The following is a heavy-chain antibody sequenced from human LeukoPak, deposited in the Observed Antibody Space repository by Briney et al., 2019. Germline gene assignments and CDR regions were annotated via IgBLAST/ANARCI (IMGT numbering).Heavy chain of an antibody. CDR3: ARDRVGGWAFDI. Sequence: GGSLRLSCAASGFTFSSHPMHWVRQAPGKGLEYVASIGTDASDTHHADSVKGRFTISRDNSKDTLYLQMGSLRPEDMAVYYCARDRVGGWAFDIWGQGTMVSVSS. J-gene: IGHJ3*02. CDR1: GFTFSSHP. D-gene: IGHD3-16*01. CDR2: IGTDASDT. V-gene: IGHV3-64*02.